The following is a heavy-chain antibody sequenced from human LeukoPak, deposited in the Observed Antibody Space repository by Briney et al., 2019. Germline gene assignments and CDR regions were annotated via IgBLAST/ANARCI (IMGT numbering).Heavy chain of an antibody. CDR1: GGSFSGYY. Sequence: SETLSLTCAVYGGSFSGYYWSWIRQPPGKGLEWIGEINHSGSTNYNPSLKSRVTISVDTSKNQYSLKLSSVTAADTAVYYCAREGDWYSRSWNPFDFWGQGTLVTVSS. D-gene: IGHD6-13*01. J-gene: IGHJ4*02. CDR3: AREGDWYSRSWNPFDF. V-gene: IGHV4-34*01. CDR2: INHSGST.